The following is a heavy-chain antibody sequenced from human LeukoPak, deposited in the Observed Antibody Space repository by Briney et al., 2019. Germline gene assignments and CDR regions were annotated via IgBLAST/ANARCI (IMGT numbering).Heavy chain of an antibody. Sequence: KALETLSLTCAVYGGSFSGYYWSWIRQPPGTGLEWIGEINHSGSTNYNPSLKSRVTISVDTSKNQFSVKLSSVTAADTAVYYCARGEDYQLLGRNFDYWGQGTLVTVSS. CDR1: GGSFSGYY. V-gene: IGHV4-34*01. CDR2: INHSGST. D-gene: IGHD2-2*01. CDR3: ARGEDYQLLGRNFDY. J-gene: IGHJ4*02.